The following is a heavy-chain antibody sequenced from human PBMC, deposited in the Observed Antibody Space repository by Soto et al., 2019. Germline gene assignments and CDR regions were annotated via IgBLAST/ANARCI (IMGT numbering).Heavy chain of an antibody. CDR3: ARDPAP. Sequence: QVQLQESGPGLVKPSQTLSLTYTVSGGSISSGGYYWSWIRQHPGKVLEWIGYIYNSGSTYYNPSLQTRVTIPADTSKNQFSLKLSSVTAADTAVNYCARDPAPWGQGTLVTVSS. CDR2: IYNSGST. J-gene: IGHJ5*02. CDR1: GGSISSGGYY. V-gene: IGHV4-31*03.